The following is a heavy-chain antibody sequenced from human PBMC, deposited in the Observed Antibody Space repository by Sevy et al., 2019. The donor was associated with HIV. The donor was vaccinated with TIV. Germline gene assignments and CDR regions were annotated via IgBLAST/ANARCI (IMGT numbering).Heavy chain of an antibody. CDR1: GFSFSAYW. CDR3: AQETFGRFDS. Sequence: GGCLRLSCAASGFSFSAYWMNWVRQAPGKGLEWVANIKPDGSDKHYVDSAEGRFTISTDNAKNSLYLQMNSLIVEDTAMYYCAQETFGRFDSWGQGTLVTVSS. D-gene: IGHD1-26*01. V-gene: IGHV3-7*01. CDR2: IKPDGSDK. J-gene: IGHJ4*02.